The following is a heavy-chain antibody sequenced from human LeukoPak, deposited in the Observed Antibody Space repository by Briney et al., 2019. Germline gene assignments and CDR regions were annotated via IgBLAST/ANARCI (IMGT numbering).Heavy chain of an antibody. D-gene: IGHD3-22*01. Sequence: HSETLSLTCTVSGVSISSCYWTWIRQPPGKGLEWIGNIDYSGNTKYNPSLKSRVTISVDTSKNQFSLKLSSVTAADTAVYYCASRFTYYYDSSGYHKTSFFDYWGQGTLVTVSS. CDR3: ASRFTYYYDSSGYHKTSFFDY. V-gene: IGHV4-59*12. CDR1: GVSISSCY. J-gene: IGHJ4*02. CDR2: IDYSGNT.